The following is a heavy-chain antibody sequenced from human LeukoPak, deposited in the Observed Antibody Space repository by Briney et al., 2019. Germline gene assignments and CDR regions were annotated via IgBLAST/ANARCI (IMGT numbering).Heavy chain of an antibody. J-gene: IGHJ4*02. CDR1: GFTYSSNW. D-gene: IGHD1-1*01. CDR2: VSGDGSIT. Sequence: GGSLRLSCAASGFTYSSNWMHWVRQAPGKGLVWVSRVSGDGSITYYADSVKGRFTMSRDNAKNTLYLQINSLRAEDTAVYYCARGRWTSGIDYWGQGTLVTVSS. CDR3: ARGRWTSGIDY. V-gene: IGHV3-74*01.